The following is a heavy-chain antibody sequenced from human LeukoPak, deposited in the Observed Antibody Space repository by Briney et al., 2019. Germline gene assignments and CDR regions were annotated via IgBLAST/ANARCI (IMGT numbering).Heavy chain of an antibody. D-gene: IGHD6-13*01. J-gene: IGHJ4*02. CDR3: ARGSSSLTYDY. V-gene: IGHV1-2*02. Sequence: ASVKVSCKASGGTFSNYAITWVRQAPGQGLEWMGWINPNSGGTNYAQKFQGRVTMTRDTSISTAYMELSRLRSDDTAVYYCARGSSSLTYDYWGQGTLVTVSS. CDR1: GGTFSNYA. CDR2: INPNSGGT.